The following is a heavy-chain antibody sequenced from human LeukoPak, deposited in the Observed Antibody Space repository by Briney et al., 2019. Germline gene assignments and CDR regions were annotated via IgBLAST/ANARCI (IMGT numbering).Heavy chain of an antibody. J-gene: IGHJ4*02. CDR2: IHYSGST. D-gene: IGHD1-1*01. CDR3: ARWVPQQNYYFDY. V-gene: IGHV4-39*01. Sequence: PSETLSLTCTVSGGSISSSSYYWGWIRQPPGKGLEWIGSIHYSGSTHYNPSLKSRVTISVDTSKNQFSLKLSSVTAADTAVYYCARWVPQQNYYFDYCGQGTLVTVSS. CDR1: GGSISSSSYY.